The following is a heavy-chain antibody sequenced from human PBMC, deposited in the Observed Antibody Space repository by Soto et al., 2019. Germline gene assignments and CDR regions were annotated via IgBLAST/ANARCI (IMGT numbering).Heavy chain of an antibody. V-gene: IGHV4-59*01. J-gene: IGHJ4*02. Sequence: PSETLSLTRSVSGTSIRGYYWTWIRQPPGKGLEWIGYIYYTGTTKYNPSLKSRVTISVDTSKNQFSLRLKSVRAADTAVYYCAREVSSFGSNHFDSWGQGALVTVSS. CDR2: IYYTGTT. D-gene: IGHD3-10*01. CDR1: GTSIRGYY. CDR3: AREVSSFGSNHFDS.